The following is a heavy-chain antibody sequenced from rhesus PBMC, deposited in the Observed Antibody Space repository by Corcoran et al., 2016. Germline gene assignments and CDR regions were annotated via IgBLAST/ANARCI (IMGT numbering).Heavy chain of an antibody. J-gene: IGHJ4*01. CDR1: GGSFSGHY. CDR3: ARDSLYSSGWYGGDY. V-gene: IGHV4-165*01. Sequence: QVQLQESGPGLVKPSETLSLTCAASGGSFSGHYWGWIRLPPGKGLEWIGYISGRCVSTGYNPSLKSRVTISTDTSKNQFSLKLSSVTAADTAVYYCARDSLYSSGWYGGDYWGQGVLVTVSS. CDR2: ISGRCVST. D-gene: IGHD6-31*01.